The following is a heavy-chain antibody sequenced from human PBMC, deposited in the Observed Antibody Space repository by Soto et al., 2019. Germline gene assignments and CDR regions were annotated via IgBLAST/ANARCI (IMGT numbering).Heavy chain of an antibody. Sequence: HVQLQESGPGLVRPSETLSLICTVSGASLGSDCWSWIRQPPRRGLEWVGYMCDSGTTNYNPSLRSRLTISLDSAKNQFSLNLNSVTAADTAIYYCAKDYLGSRESWGQGTLVTVSS. CDR1: GASLGSDC. V-gene: IGHV4-59*01. CDR2: MCDSGTT. J-gene: IGHJ5*02. CDR3: AKDYLGSRES. D-gene: IGHD1-26*01.